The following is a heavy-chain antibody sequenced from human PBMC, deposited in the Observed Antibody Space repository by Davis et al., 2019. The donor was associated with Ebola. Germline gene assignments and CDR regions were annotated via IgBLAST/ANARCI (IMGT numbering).Heavy chain of an antibody. CDR3: ATTPPLRIRLLTH. Sequence: ASVTVSCKASGYTFTGYYMHWVRQAPGQGLEWMGIINPSGGSTSYAQKFQGRVTMTRDTSTSTVYMELSSLRSEDTAVYYCATTPPLRIRLLTHWGQGTLVTVSS. V-gene: IGHV1-46*01. J-gene: IGHJ4*02. CDR1: GYTFTGYY. D-gene: IGHD2-21*02. CDR2: INPSGGST.